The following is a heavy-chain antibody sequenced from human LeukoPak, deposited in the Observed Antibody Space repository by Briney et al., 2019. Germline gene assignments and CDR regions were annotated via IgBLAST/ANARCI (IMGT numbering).Heavy chain of an antibody. J-gene: IGHJ4*02. CDR3: ARDYYYDSSGYYDY. CDR1: GYTFTGYY. D-gene: IGHD3-22*01. V-gene: IGHV1-2*02. CDR2: INPNSGGT. Sequence: ASVKVSCKASGYTFTGYYMHWVRQAPGQGLEWMGWINPNSGGTNHAQKFQGRVTMTRDTSISTAYMELSRLRSDDTAVYYCARDYYYDSSGYYDYWGQGTLVTVSS.